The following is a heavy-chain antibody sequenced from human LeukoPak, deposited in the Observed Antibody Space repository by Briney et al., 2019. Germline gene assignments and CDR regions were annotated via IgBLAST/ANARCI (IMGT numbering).Heavy chain of an antibody. Sequence: GRSLRLSCAASGFTFSSYAMHWVRQAPGKGLEWVAVISYDGSNKYYADSVKGRSTISRDNSKNTLYLQMDSLRAEDTAVYYCAKDEYYDFWSGYFTLGGYYYYYGMDVWGQGTTVTVSS. CDR2: ISYDGSNK. CDR3: AKDEYYDFWSGYFTLGGYYYYYGMDV. CDR1: GFTFSSYA. V-gene: IGHV3-30*04. D-gene: IGHD3-3*01. J-gene: IGHJ6*02.